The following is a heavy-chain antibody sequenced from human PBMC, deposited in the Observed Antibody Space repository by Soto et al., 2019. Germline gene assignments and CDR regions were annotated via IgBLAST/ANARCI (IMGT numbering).Heavy chain of an antibody. CDR2: ISAYNGNT. CDR1: GYTFTSYG. D-gene: IGHD6-13*01. CDR3: ARDRVAAAGPNRFDP. Sequence: ASVKVSCKASGYTFTSYGISWVRQAPGQGLEWMGWISAYNGNTNYAQKLQGRVTMTTDTSTSTAYMELRSLRSDDTAVYYCARDRVAAAGPNRFDPWGQGTLVTVYS. J-gene: IGHJ5*02. V-gene: IGHV1-18*04.